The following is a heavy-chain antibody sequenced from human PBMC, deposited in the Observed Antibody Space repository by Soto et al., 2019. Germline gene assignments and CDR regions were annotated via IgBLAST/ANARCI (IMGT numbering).Heavy chain of an antibody. Sequence: QITLKEAGPTLVKPTQTLTLTCSFSGFSLITSGVGVGWIRLPPGKALEWLALIYWDDDKGYSTSLKSRLTITKDTSKNQVVLTMTNMDPADTATYYCAHTMAPRIFDYWGQGILVTVSS. CDR2: IYWDDDK. J-gene: IGHJ4*02. CDR1: GFSLITSGVG. CDR3: AHTMAPRIFDY. V-gene: IGHV2-5*02.